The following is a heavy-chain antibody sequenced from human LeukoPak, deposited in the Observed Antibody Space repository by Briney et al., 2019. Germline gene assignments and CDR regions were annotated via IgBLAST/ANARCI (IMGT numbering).Heavy chain of an antibody. D-gene: IGHD3-3*02. CDR1: GGSISSYY. V-gene: IGHV4-59*01. CDR3: ARGFGIYAFDI. Sequence: SETLSLTCTVSGGSISSYYWSWIRQPPGKGLEWIGYIYYSGSTNYNPSLKSRVTISVDTSKNQFSLKLSSATAADTAVYYCARGFGIYAFDIWGQGTMVTVSS. CDR2: IYYSGST. J-gene: IGHJ3*02.